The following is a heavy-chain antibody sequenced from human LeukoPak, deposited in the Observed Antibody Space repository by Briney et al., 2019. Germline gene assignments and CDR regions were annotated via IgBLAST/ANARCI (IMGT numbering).Heavy chain of an antibody. J-gene: IGHJ4*02. CDR3: APRRVAADKGFDY. D-gene: IGHD6-19*01. V-gene: IGHV1-2*02. Sequence: GASVTVSCKASGYTFTDYYMHWMRQAPGQGPEWMGWMNPNSGGTNYAQKFQGRVTMTRDTSITTAYMELSSLRSDDTAVYYCAPRRVAADKGFDYWGQGTLVTVSS. CDR2: MNPNSGGT. CDR1: GYTFTDYY.